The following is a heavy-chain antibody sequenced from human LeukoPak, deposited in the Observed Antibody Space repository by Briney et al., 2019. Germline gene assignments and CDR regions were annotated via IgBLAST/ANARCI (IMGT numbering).Heavy chain of an antibody. CDR1: GFTFSSYA. Sequence: PGGSLRLSCAASGFTFSSYAMSWVRQAPGKGLEWVSAISGSGGSTYYADSVKGRFTISRDNSKNTLYLQMNSLRAEDTAVYYCAKDLDRYCSSTSCRPNDAFDIWGQGTMVTVSS. V-gene: IGHV3-23*01. CDR2: ISGSGGST. J-gene: IGHJ3*02. D-gene: IGHD2-2*01. CDR3: AKDLDRYCSSTSCRPNDAFDI.